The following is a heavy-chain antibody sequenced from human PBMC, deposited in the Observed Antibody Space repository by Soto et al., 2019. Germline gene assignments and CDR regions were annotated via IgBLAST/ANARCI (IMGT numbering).Heavy chain of an antibody. CDR3: AKHKHDFYDAFDI. Sequence: EVQLVECGGGLVQPGRSLRLSCAASGFTFDDYAMHWVRQAPGKGLEWVSGISWNSGSIGYADSVKGRFTISRDNAKNSLYLHMNSLRAEDTALYYCAKHKHDFYDAFDIWGQGTMVTVSS. J-gene: IGHJ3*02. CDR2: ISWNSGSI. V-gene: IGHV3-9*01. CDR1: GFTFDDYA. D-gene: IGHD3-3*01.